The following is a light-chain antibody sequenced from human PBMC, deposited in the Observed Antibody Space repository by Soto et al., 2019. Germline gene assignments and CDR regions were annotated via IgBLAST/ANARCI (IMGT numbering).Light chain of an antibody. V-gene: IGLV4-69*01. J-gene: IGLJ3*02. CDR3: QAWCTVGV. CDR2: VTSDGSH. Sequence: QSVLTQSPSASASPGASVKLTCTLSSGHSDYAIAWHQQQPEKGPRYLMKVTSDGSHTKGDGIPDRFSGSSSGADRYLTISSLLSDDEADYYCQAWCTVGVFGGGTKLTVL. CDR1: SGHSDYA.